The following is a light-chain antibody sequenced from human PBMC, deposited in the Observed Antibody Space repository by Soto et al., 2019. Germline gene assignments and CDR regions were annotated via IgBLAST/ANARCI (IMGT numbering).Light chain of an antibody. V-gene: IGKV3-11*01. Sequence: EIVLTQSPATLSLSPGERATLSCRASQSVSSSLAWYQRRPGQAPRLLIYGASSRATGIPDRFSGSGSGTEFTLTISSLEPEDFAVYYCQQRSNWPITFGQGTRLEI. CDR2: GAS. CDR1: QSVSSS. CDR3: QQRSNWPIT. J-gene: IGKJ5*01.